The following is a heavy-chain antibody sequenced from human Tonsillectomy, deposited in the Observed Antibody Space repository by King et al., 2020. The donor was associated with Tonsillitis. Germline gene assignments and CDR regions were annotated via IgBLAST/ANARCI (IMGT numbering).Heavy chain of an antibody. CDR3: ARGTWFVGMDV. Sequence: DVQLVESGGGVVRPGGSLRLSCAASGFTFDDYGMTWVRQAPGKGLEWVSNINWNGGSTAYADSVKGRFTISRDNAKNSLSLQMDSLRAEDTALYYCARGTWFVGMDVWGQGTTVTVSS. CDR2: INWNGGST. J-gene: IGHJ6*02. CDR1: GFTFDDYG. V-gene: IGHV3-20*04. D-gene: IGHD3-10*01.